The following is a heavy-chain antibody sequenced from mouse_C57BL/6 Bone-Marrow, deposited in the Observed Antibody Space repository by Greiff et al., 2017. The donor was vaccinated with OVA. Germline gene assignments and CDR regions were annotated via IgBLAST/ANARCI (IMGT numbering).Heavy chain of an antibody. CDR2: INPGSGGT. CDR1: GYAFTNYL. D-gene: IGHD1-1*01. V-gene: IGHV1-54*01. Sequence: VQLQQSGAELVRPGTSVKVSCKASGYAFTNYLIEWVKQRPGQGLEWIGVINPGSGGTNYNEKFKGKATLTADKSSSTAYMQLSSMTPEESAVYFCARPGISSLFDSWGQGTTLTVSS. CDR3: ARPGISSLFDS. J-gene: IGHJ2*01.